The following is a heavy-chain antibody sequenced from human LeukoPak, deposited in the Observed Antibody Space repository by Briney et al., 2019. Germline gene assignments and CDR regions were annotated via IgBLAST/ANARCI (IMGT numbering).Heavy chain of an antibody. CDR1: GGSISSGGYY. J-gene: IGHJ5*02. CDR3: AREFSTNWFDP. Sequence: SQTLSLTCTVSGGSISSGGYYWSWIRQPPGKGLEWIGYIYHSGSTYYNPSLKSRVTISVDTSKNQFSLKLSSVTAADTTVYYCAREFSTNWFDPWGQGTLVTVSS. V-gene: IGHV4-30-2*01. CDR2: IYHSGST.